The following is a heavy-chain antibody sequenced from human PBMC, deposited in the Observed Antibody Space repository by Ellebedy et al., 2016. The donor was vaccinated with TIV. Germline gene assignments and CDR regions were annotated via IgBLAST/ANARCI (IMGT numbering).Heavy chain of an antibody. CDR1: GFIFSDHY. J-gene: IGHJ6*02. D-gene: IGHD6-19*01. CDR3: ARHPSVAGPGDV. CDR2: SRNEANAYTT. Sequence: GGSLRLSCAASGFIFSDHYMEWVRQAPGKGLEWVARSRNEANAYTTEYAASVRGRFIISRDVSESLLYLQMNSLKIEDTAVYYCARHPSVAGPGDVWGQGTTVTVSS. V-gene: IGHV3-72*01.